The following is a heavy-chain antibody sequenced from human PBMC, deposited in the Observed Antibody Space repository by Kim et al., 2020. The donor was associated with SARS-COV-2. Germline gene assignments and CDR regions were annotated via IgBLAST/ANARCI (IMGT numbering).Heavy chain of an antibody. J-gene: IGHJ4*02. CDR3: ARHLRSGVLVAAPYYFDY. D-gene: IGHD2-15*01. V-gene: IGHV4-39*01. CDR2: IYYSGST. CDR1: GGSISSSSYY. Sequence: SETLSLTSTVSGGSISSSSYYWGWIRQPPGKGLEWIGSIYYSGSTYYNPSLKSRVTISVDTSKNQFSLKLSSVTAADTAVYYCARHLRSGVLVAAPYYFDYWGQGTLVTVSS.